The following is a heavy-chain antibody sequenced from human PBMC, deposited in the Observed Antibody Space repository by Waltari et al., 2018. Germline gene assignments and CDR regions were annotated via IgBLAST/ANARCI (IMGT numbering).Heavy chain of an antibody. V-gene: IGHV1-24*01. D-gene: IGHD2-15*01. CDR1: GYTLTELY. Sequence: QVQLVQSGSEVKKPGASVQVSCKVSGYTLTELYMHWVRQAPVKGLEWMGGFEPEDGETIYAQKFKGRVTMTEDTSTDTAYMELSSLRSEDTAVYYCATFPCESGGSCYSEDYWGQGTLVTVSS. CDR3: ATFPCESGGSCYSEDY. J-gene: IGHJ4*02. CDR2: FEPEDGET.